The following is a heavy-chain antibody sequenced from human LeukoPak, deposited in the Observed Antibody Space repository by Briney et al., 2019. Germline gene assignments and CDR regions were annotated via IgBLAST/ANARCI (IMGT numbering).Heavy chain of an antibody. CDR3: VREGGVGATDY. Sequence: SQTLSLTCTVSGGSINSGGYYWSWIRQPPGKGLEWIGYIYYSGSTYYNPSLKSRVTISVDTSKNQFSLKLSSVTAADTAVYYCVREGGVGATDYWGQGTLVTVSS. D-gene: IGHD1-26*01. CDR1: GGSINSGGYY. V-gene: IGHV4-30-4*08. J-gene: IGHJ4*02. CDR2: IYYSGST.